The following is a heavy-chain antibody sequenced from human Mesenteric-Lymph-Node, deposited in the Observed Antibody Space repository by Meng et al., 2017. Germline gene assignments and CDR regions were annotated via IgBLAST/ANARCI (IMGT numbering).Heavy chain of an antibody. Sequence: SETLSLTCTVSGGSVSSGSYYWSWIRQPPGKGLEWIGYIYYSGSTNYNPSLKSRVTISVDTSKNQFSLKLSSVTAADTAVYYCARSRGTMVRGASPFDPWGQGTLVTVSS. CDR1: GGSVSSGSYY. CDR2: IYYSGST. J-gene: IGHJ5*02. V-gene: IGHV4-61*01. CDR3: ARSRGTMVRGASPFDP. D-gene: IGHD3-10*01.